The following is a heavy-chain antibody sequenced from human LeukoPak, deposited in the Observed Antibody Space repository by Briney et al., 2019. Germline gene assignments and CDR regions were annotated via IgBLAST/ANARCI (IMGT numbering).Heavy chain of an antibody. J-gene: IGHJ4*02. Sequence: GGSLRLSCAASGFTFSSYAMSWGRQAPGKGLEWVSAISGSGGSTYYANSVKGRFTISRDNSKNTLYLQMNSLRAEDTAVYYCAKKIRFLEWLFSYFDYWGQGTLVTVSS. D-gene: IGHD3-3*01. CDR2: ISGSGGST. V-gene: IGHV3-23*01. CDR3: AKKIRFLEWLFSYFDY. CDR1: GFTFSSYA.